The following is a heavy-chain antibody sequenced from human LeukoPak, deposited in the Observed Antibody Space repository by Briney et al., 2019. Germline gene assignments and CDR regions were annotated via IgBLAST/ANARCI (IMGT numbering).Heavy chain of an antibody. D-gene: IGHD6-13*01. CDR1: GGSISNYY. Sequence: SETLSLTCTVSGGSISNYYWSWTRQPPGKGLEWIGYVHYSGSTNYNPSLKSRATISVDTSKSQFSLKLSSVTAADTAIYYCARGYSSSWYYFDYWSQGTLVTVSS. J-gene: IGHJ4*02. V-gene: IGHV4-59*08. CDR3: ARGYSSSWYYFDY. CDR2: VHYSGST.